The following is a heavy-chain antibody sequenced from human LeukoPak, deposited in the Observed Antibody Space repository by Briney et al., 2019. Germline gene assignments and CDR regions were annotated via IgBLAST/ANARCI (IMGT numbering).Heavy chain of an antibody. CDR2: IYYSGST. J-gene: IGHJ4*02. D-gene: IGHD1-26*01. CDR3: ATLAGGSFFDY. Sequence: TSETLSLTCTVSGGSIRGSSYYWGWIRQPPGKGLEWIGTIYYSGSTYYNPSLKSRVTISVDTSKNQFFLKLSSVTAADTAVYYCATLAGGSFFDYWGQGTLVTVSS. V-gene: IGHV4-39*07. CDR1: GGSIRGSSYY.